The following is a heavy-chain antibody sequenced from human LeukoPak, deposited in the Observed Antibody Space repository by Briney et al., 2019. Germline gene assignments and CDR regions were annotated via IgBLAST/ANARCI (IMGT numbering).Heavy chain of an antibody. Sequence: PSETLSLTCTVYGGSISIYYWSWIRQPPGKGLEWIGYIYYSGSTNYNPSLKSRVTISVDTSKNQFSLKLSSVTAADTAVYYCARSLSSSDPFDYWGQGTLVTVSS. CDR2: IYYSGST. CDR1: GGSISIYY. CDR3: ARSLSSSDPFDY. V-gene: IGHV4-59*08. J-gene: IGHJ4*02. D-gene: IGHD6-6*01.